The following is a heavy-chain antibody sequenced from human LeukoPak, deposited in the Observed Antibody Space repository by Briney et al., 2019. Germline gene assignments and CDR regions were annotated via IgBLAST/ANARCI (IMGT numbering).Heavy chain of an antibody. J-gene: IGHJ4*02. D-gene: IGHD3-22*01. Sequence: PSQTLSLTCTVSGGSISSGGYYWSWIRQHPGKGLEWIGYIYYSGSTNYNPSLKSRVTISVDTSKNQFSLKLSSVTAADTAVYYCARGDDSSAVIWGYWGQGTLVTVSS. CDR2: IYYSGST. CDR3: ARGDDSSAVIWGY. V-gene: IGHV4-31*03. CDR1: GGSISSGGYY.